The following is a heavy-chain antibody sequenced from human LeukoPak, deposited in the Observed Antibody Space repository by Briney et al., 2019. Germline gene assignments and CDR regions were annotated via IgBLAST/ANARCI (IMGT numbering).Heavy chain of an antibody. V-gene: IGHV4-39*07. CDR1: GGSISNSRSF. Sequence: SETLSLTCTVSGGSISNSRSFWGWIRQPPGKGPECIAAIYNGESEETSYNPSLKTRATISVNTSKNQFSLELTSVTAADTAVYYCARAVVGVISYYFDYWGQGTLVTVSS. D-gene: IGHD3-22*01. CDR3: ARAVVGVISYYFDY. J-gene: IGHJ4*02. CDR2: IYNGESEET.